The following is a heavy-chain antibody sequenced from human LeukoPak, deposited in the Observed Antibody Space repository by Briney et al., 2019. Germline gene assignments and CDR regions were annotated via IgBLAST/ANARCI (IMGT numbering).Heavy chain of an antibody. Sequence: SVKVSCKASGGTFSSYAISWVRQAPGQGLEWMGGIIPIFGTANYARKFQGRVTITTDESTSTAYMELSSLRSEDTAVYYCARACSSTSCAFDYWGQGTLVTVSS. D-gene: IGHD2-2*01. CDR2: IIPIFGTA. V-gene: IGHV1-69*05. J-gene: IGHJ4*02. CDR3: ARACSSTSCAFDY. CDR1: GGTFSSYA.